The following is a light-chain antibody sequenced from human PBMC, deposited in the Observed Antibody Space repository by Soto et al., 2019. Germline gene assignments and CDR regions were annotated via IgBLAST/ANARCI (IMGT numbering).Light chain of an antibody. CDR1: SSDVSGYNY. Sequence: QSALTQPASVSGSPGQSITISCTGTSSDVSGYNYVSWYQQHPGKAPKLIIYEVSNRPSGVSNRFSGSKSGNTASLTISGLQAEDEADYYCNSYTSKSTGVFGTGTKLTVL. CDR2: EVS. J-gene: IGLJ1*01. CDR3: NSYTSKSTGV. V-gene: IGLV2-14*01.